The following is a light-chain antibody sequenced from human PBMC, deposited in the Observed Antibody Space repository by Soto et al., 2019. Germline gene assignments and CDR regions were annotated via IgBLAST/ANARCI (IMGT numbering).Light chain of an antibody. Sequence: QSVLTQPPSVSVAPGQRVTISCTGTSSNIGAGYDVHWYKHHTETAPKLVIYCNTIRPSGVPDRFSGSKSGTSASLAITGLQAEDEADYYCQSYDGSLRGYVFGTGTKVTVL. CDR3: QSYDGSLRGYV. V-gene: IGLV1-40*01. J-gene: IGLJ1*01. CDR2: CNT. CDR1: SSNIGAGYD.